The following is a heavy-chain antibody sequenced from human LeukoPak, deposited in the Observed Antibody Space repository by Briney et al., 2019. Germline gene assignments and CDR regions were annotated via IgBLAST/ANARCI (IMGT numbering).Heavy chain of an antibody. D-gene: IGHD1-26*01. CDR3: ARHGYWGGSYSFMLKYNWFDP. J-gene: IGHJ5*02. CDR2: IYYSGST. CDR1: GGSISSSSYY. V-gene: IGHV4-39*01. Sequence: SETLSLTCTVSGGSISSSSYYWGWIRQPPGKGLEWIRSIYYSGSTNYNPSLKSRVTISVDTSKNQFSLKLSSVTAADTAVYYCARHGYWGGSYSFMLKYNWFDPWGQGTLVTVSS.